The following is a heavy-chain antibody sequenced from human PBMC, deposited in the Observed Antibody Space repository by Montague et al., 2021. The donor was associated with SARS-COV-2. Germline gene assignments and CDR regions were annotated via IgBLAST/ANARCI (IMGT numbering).Heavy chain of an antibody. J-gene: IGHJ5*02. V-gene: IGHV4-31*03. CDR1: GGSISSGGYY. D-gene: IGHD2-2*01. Sequence: TLSLTCTVSGGSISSGGYYWSWIRQHPGEGLEWIGYIYYSGSTYYNPSLKSRVTISVDTSKDQFSLKPSSVTAADTAVYYCARNPRPAAMWGWFDPWGQGTLVTVSS. CDR2: IYYSGST. CDR3: ARNPRPAAMWGWFDP.